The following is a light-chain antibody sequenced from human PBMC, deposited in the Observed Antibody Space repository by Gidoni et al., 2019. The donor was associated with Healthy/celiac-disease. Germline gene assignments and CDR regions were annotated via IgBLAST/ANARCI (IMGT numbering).Light chain of an antibody. Sequence: DMVLTKSPGTLSWSPGERATLSCRASQSVGRRYLAWYQQTPGQDRRVLIYGGSSGSGTDFTLTISRLEPEDFAVYYCQQYGSSPTLTFGGGTKVEIK. CDR2: GGS. CDR1: QSVGRRY. CDR3: QQYGSSPTLT. V-gene: IGKV3-20*01. J-gene: IGKJ4*01.